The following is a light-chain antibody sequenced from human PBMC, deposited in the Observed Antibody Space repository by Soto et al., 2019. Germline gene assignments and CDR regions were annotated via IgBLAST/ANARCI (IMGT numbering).Light chain of an antibody. CDR1: SGRNRYA. Sequence: QPVLTQLPSASASLGASGKLTCPLSSGRNRYAIAWHQQQPEKGPRYLMQVTSDGSHIKGDAIPDRFSGSSSGAEGYLTNSSLQSEDEADYYCQTWGTGLVVFGGGTKLTVL. V-gene: IGLV4-69*01. CDR3: QTWGTGLVV. CDR2: VTSDGSH. J-gene: IGLJ2*01.